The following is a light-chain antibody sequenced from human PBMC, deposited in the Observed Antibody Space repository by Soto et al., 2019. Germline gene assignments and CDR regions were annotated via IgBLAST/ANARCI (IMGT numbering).Light chain of an antibody. CDR3: QQYTGPPTT. Sequence: EILLTQSPGTLSLSPGERDTLSCRASQSVSNNYLAWYQQKPGQAPRLLIYGASNRATGIPDRFSGSGSGTDFTLTITRLEPEDSAVYFCQQYTGPPTTFGQGTRLEIK. CDR2: GAS. J-gene: IGKJ5*01. V-gene: IGKV3-20*01. CDR1: QSVSNNY.